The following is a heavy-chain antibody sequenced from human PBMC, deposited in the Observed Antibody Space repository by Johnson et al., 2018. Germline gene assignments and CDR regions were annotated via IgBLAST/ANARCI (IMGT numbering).Heavy chain of an antibody. CDR2: IGTAGDT. J-gene: IGHJ3*02. CDR3: ARDENVGYCSGGSCYSLYACDI. CDR1: GFTFSSYD. V-gene: IGHV3-13*01. D-gene: IGHD2-15*01. Sequence: EVQLVESGGGLVQPGGSLRLSCAASGFTFSSYDMHWVRQATGKGLEWVSAIGTAGDTYYADSVKGRFTISRDNSKNTLYLQMNSRRGEERAVYYCARDENVGYCSGGSCYSLYACDIWGQGTMVTVSS.